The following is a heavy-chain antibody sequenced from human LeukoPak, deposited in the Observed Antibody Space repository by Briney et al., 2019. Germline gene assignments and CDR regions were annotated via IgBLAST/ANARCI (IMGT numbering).Heavy chain of an antibody. J-gene: IGHJ5*02. CDR2: MNPNSDNT. CDR1: GYTFTSYD. V-gene: IGHV1-8*02. CDR3: ARGLGYCSGGSCYDGP. D-gene: IGHD2-15*01. Sequence: ASVKVSCKASGYTFTSYDINWVRQATGQGLEWMGWMNPNSDNTGYAQKFQGRVTMTRNTSISTAYMELSSLRSEDTAVYYCARGLGYCSGGSCYDGPWGQGTLVTVSS.